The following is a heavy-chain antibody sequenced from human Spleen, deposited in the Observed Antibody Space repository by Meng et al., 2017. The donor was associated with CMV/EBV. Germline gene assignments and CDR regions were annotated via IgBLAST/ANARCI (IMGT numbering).Heavy chain of an antibody. V-gene: IGHV4-39*01. D-gene: IGHD2-15*01. CDR3: ARLDRALGRVVAATPNWFDP. J-gene: IGHJ5*02. Sequence: SETLSLTCTVSGGSISSSSYYWGWIRQPPGKGLEWIGSIYYSGNTYYNPSLKSRVTMSADTSKNQFSLKLNSVTAADTAVYYCARLDRALGRVVAATPNWFDPWGQGTLVTVSS. CDR1: GGSISSSSYY. CDR2: IYYSGNT.